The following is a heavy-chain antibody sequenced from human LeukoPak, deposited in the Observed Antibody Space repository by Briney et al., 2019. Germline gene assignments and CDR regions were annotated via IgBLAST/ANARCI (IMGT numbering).Heavy chain of an antibody. D-gene: IGHD5-12*01. CDR3: AQATRYSGYAAYAFDI. Sequence: SVSVFFSSSVYTFTVYYMHGVRQAPGQGREGMGCINPNSCGTNYAQKFQGRDTMTRDTSNSTAYREVGRLISDHPAVFYCAQATRYSGYAAYAFDIWGQGTMVTVSS. CDR2: INPNSCGT. V-gene: IGHV1-2*02. CDR1: VYTFTVYY. J-gene: IGHJ3*02.